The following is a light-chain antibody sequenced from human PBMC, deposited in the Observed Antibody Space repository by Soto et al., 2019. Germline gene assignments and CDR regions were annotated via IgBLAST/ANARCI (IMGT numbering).Light chain of an antibody. V-gene: IGLV1-44*01. J-gene: IGLJ1*01. CDR2: SNN. CDR3: AAWDDSLNGLYV. Sequence: QSALTQPPSASGTPGQRVAISCCGSSSNIGSNTVNWYQQLPGTAPKLLFYSNNQRPSGVPDRFSGSKSGTSASLDISGLQSEDEADYYCAAWDDSLNGLYVFGTGSKGTAL. CDR1: SSNIGSNT.